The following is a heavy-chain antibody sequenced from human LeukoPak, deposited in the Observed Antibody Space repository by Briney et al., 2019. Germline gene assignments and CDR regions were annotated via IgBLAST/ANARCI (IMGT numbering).Heavy chain of an antibody. Sequence: ASVKVSCKASGYTFTGYYMHWVRQAPGPGLEWMGWIDPDSGGTNYAQKFQGRVTMTRNTAISTAYMELSRLRSDDTAVYYCARRARSSTSRFDPWGQGTLVTVPS. D-gene: IGHD2-2*01. J-gene: IGHJ5*02. CDR2: IDPDSGGT. CDR3: ARRARSSTSRFDP. V-gene: IGHV1-2*02. CDR1: GYTFTGYY.